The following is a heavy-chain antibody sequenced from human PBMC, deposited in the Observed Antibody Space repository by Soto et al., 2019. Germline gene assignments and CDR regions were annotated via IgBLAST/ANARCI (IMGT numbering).Heavy chain of an antibody. V-gene: IGHV1-3*01. CDR1: GYTFTSYA. Sequence: ASVKVSCKASGYTFTSYAMHWVRQAPGQRLEWMGWINAGNGNTKYSQKFQGRVTITRDTSASTAYMELSSLRSEDTAVYYCASRYCSSTSCYYNWFDPWGQGTLVTVSS. CDR3: ASRYCSSTSCYYNWFDP. D-gene: IGHD2-2*01. CDR2: INAGNGNT. J-gene: IGHJ5*02.